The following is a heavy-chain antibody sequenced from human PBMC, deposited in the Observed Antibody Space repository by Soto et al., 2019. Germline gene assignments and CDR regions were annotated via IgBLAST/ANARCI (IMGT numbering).Heavy chain of an antibody. CDR3: ARARMTMVREVIKYNMDV. D-gene: IGHD3-10*01. CDR2: IYNSGST. Sequence: PETLSPTCTVYGGSISSYYWCWIRPPQGKGLEWIGYIYNSGSTHSNHSLQSRVTISVDTSKNQFSLKLSSVTSADTGIYYCARARMTMVREVIKYNMDVWGQGTTVTVSS. CDR1: GGSISSYY. J-gene: IGHJ6*02. V-gene: IGHV4-59*01.